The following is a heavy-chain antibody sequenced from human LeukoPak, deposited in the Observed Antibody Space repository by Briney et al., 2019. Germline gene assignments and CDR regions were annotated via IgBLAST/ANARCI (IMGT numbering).Heavy chain of an antibody. CDR1: GFTFRSHA. Sequence: PGGSLRLSCVGSGFTFRSHAMSWVRQAPGKGLEFVSGIYENGGTTYYADSVKGRFSISRDNSKNTLYLQMDGLRGEDTAVYYCAKDFRIGYSAHFDYWGQGALVTVSS. J-gene: IGHJ4*02. CDR3: AKDFRIGYSAHFDY. V-gene: IGHV3-23*01. CDR2: IYENGGTT. D-gene: IGHD2-21*01.